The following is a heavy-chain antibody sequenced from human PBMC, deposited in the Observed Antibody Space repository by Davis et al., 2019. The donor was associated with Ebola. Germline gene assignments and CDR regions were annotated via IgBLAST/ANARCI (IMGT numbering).Heavy chain of an antibody. CDR3: ARVRSGYYYYYMDV. V-gene: IGHV4-34*01. Sequence: MPSETLSLTCAVYSGSFNTYYWSWIRQPPGKGLEWIGEINHSGSTNYNPSLKSRVTIPVDTSKNQFSLKLSSVTAADTAVYYCARVRSGYYYYYMDVWGKGTTVTVSS. CDR1: SGSFNTYY. CDR2: INHSGST. J-gene: IGHJ6*03.